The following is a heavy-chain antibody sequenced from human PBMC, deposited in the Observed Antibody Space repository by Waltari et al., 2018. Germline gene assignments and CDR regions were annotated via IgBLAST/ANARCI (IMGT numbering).Heavy chain of an antibody. V-gene: IGHV4-61*09. J-gene: IGHJ5*02. CDR3: ARQGASGWSNWFDP. CDR2: VSTSGNT. D-gene: IGHD6-19*01. Sequence: QVHLQESGPGLVKPSQTLSLTCTVSGGSISSGSDFWSWIRQSAGKGLEWIGHVSTSGNTRYKASLKSRVTISMDTSKNEFSLKLTSVTAADTAVYYGARQGASGWSNWFDPWGQGTLVTVSS. CDR1: GGSISSGSDF.